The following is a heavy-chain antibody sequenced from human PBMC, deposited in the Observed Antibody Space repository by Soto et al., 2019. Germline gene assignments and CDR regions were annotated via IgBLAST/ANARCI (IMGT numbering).Heavy chain of an antibody. CDR1: GGSISNSDYY. CDR3: ARLTKTTHFDF. Sequence: PSETLSLTCTVSGGSISNSDYYCAGIRQPPGKGLEWIGSIYYSGSTYYNPFLKSRVTISVYTSKNQFSLKLNSVTAADTAVFYCARLTKTTHFDFWGQGTLVTVSS. V-gene: IGHV4-39*01. J-gene: IGHJ4*02. D-gene: IGHD1-7*01. CDR2: IYYSGST.